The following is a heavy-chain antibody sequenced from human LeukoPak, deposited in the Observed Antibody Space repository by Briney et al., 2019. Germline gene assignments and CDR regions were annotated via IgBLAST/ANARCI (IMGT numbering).Heavy chain of an antibody. Sequence: SETVSLTCTVSGGSISSYYWSWIRQPPGKGLEWIGYIYYSGSTNYNPSLKSRVTISVDTSKNQFSLKLSSVTAADTAVYYCARLSGPYGDYHFDYWGEGTLDTVSS. D-gene: IGHD4-17*01. J-gene: IGHJ4*02. CDR3: ARLSGPYGDYHFDY. CDR2: IYYSGST. V-gene: IGHV4-59*08. CDR1: GGSISSYY.